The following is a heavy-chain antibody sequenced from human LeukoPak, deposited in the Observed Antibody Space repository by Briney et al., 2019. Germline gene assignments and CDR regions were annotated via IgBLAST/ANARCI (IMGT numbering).Heavy chain of an antibody. V-gene: IGHV4-59*01. D-gene: IGHD3-9*01. Sequence: PSETLSLTCTVSGGSISSYYWSWIRQPPGKGLEWIGYIYYSGSTNYNPSLKSRVTISVDTSKNQFSLKLSSVTAADTVVYYCARGGYFDWLLRDWFDPWGQGTLVTVSS. CDR3: ARGGYFDWLLRDWFDP. CDR1: GGSISSYY. J-gene: IGHJ5*02. CDR2: IYYSGST.